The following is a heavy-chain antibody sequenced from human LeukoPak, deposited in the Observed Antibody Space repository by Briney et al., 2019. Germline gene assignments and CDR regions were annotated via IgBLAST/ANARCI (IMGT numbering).Heavy chain of an antibody. V-gene: IGHV3-53*01. J-gene: IGHJ4*02. CDR3: ARIYYDSSGFDY. CDR2: IYSGGST. CDR1: GFTVSSNY. D-gene: IGHD3-22*01. Sequence: QAGGSLRLSCAASGFTVSSNYMSWVRQAPGKGLEWVSVIYSGGSTYYADSVKGRFTIFRDNSKNTLYLQMNSLRAEDTAVYYCARIYYDSSGFDYWGQGTLVTVSA.